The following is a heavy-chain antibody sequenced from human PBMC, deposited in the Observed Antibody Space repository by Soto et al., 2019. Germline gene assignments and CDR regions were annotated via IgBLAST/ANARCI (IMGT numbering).Heavy chain of an antibody. V-gene: IGHV6-1*01. Sequence: SQTLSLTCAISGDSVSSNSAAWNWIRQSPSRGLEWLGRTYYRSKWYNDYAVSVKSRITINPDTSKNQFSLQLNSVTPEDTAVYYCARGGIYGSGSYYRGMDAWGQGTTVAVSS. D-gene: IGHD3-10*01. CDR3: ARGGIYGSGSYYRGMDA. J-gene: IGHJ6*02. CDR1: GDSVSSNSAA. CDR2: TYYRSKWYN.